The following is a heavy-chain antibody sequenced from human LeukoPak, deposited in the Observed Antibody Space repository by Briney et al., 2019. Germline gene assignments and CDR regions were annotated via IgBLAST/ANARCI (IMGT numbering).Heavy chain of an antibody. Sequence: SETLSLTCTVSGGSISSYYWSWIRQPPGKGLEWIGYIYYSGSTNYNPSLKSRVTVSVDSSKNQFSLKLSSVTAADTAVYYCARHPGEYDAFDIWGQGTMVTVSS. CDR2: IYYSGST. CDR1: GGSISSYY. J-gene: IGHJ3*02. CDR3: ARHPGEYDAFDI. D-gene: IGHD7-27*01. V-gene: IGHV4-59*08.